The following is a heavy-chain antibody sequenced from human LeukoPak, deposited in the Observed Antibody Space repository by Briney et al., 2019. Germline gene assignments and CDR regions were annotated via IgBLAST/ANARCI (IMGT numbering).Heavy chain of an antibody. V-gene: IGHV4-4*02. J-gene: IGHJ5*02. CDR1: GGSITNDNW. CDR3: AREGSSWLPMGGANWFDP. Sequence: KPSETLSLTCAVTGGSITNDNWWSWVRQPPGKGLEWIGEIYHSGSTKCNPSLKSRVIMSVDKSKNQFSLKLSSVTAADTAVYYCAREGSSWLPMGGANWFDPWGQGTLVTVSS. CDR2: IYHSGST. D-gene: IGHD6-13*01.